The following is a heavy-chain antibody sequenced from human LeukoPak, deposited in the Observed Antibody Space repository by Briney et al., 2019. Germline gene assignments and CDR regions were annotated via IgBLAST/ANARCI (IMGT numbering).Heavy chain of an antibody. CDR2: ISTYNSRT. Sequence: ASVKVSCKASGYSFTSYGIYWVRQAPGQGLEWMGWISTYNSRTHTARNFQGRVTMTTDTSATPAYLEVSGLTSNDTAGYYCAREALNSGAWIFWGQGSLVIVSS. CDR1: GYSFTSYG. J-gene: IGHJ4*02. CDR3: AREALNSGAWIF. D-gene: IGHD6-25*01. V-gene: IGHV1-18*01.